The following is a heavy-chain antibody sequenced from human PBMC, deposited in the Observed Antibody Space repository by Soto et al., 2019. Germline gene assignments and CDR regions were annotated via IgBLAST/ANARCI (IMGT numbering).Heavy chain of an antibody. J-gene: IGHJ4*02. CDR2: IYYSGST. D-gene: IGHD3-22*01. V-gene: IGHV4-30-4*01. CDR1: GYSMGSSGIY. CDR3: ARVFGYYYDSSCYSYFDS. Sequence: TXETRSLACTVSGYSMGSSGIYWSWIRQPPGKGLEWIGYIYYSGSTYYNPSLKSRVTISVDTSKNQFSLKLSSVTAADTAVYYCARVFGYYYDSSCYSYFDSWGQGPLVTVSS.